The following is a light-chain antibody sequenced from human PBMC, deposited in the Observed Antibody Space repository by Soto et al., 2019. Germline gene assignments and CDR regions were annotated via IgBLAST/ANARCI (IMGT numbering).Light chain of an antibody. CDR2: GNT. CDR3: QSYENSLTAPYV. J-gene: IGLJ1*01. CDR1: SSDIGAGHG. Sequence: QCVLTQPPSVSGAPGQRVTISCTGSSSDIGAGHGVHWYQQLPGTAPKLLIYGNTNRPSGVPDRFSASKSGTSASLTIAGLQDEDEADYYCQSYENSLTAPYVIGTGTKLTVL. V-gene: IGLV1-40*01.